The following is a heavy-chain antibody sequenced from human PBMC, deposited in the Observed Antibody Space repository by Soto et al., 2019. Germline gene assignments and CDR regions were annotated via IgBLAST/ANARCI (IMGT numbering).Heavy chain of an antibody. Sequence: GGSLRLSCAASGFTFSSYWMSWVRQAPGKGLEWVANIKQDGSEKYYVDSVKGRFTISRDNAKNSLYLQMNSLRAEDTAVYYCARGGYSYGPLDGCYFDYWGQGTLVTVSS. V-gene: IGHV3-7*01. CDR1: GFTFSSYW. CDR3: ARGGYSYGPLDGCYFDY. CDR2: IKQDGSEK. D-gene: IGHD5-18*01. J-gene: IGHJ4*02.